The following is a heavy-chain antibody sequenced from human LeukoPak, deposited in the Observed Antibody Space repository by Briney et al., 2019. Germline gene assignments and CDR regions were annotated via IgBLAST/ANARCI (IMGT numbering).Heavy chain of an antibody. J-gene: IGHJ6*03. CDR3: AREGGDGVYYYYYYMDV. CDR2: IYHSGST. D-gene: IGHD2-21*02. CDR1: GGSISSGGYY. Sequence: SETLSLTCTVSGGSISSGGYYWSWIRQPPGKGLEWIGYIYHSGSTYYNPSLKSRVTISVDRSKNQFSLKLSSVTAADTAVYYCAREGGDGVYYYYYYMDVWGKGTTVTVSS. V-gene: IGHV4-30-2*01.